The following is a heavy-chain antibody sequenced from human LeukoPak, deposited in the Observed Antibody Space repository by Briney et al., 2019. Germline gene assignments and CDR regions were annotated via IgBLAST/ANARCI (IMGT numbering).Heavy chain of an antibody. V-gene: IGHV3-66*01. CDR3: ARVTYGDFWSGYCDY. CDR2: IYSGGST. D-gene: IGHD3-3*01. Sequence: GGSLRLSCAASGFTVSSNYMSWVRQAPGKGLEWVSVIYSGGSTYYADSVKGRFTISRDNSKNTLYLQMNSLRAEDTAVYYCARVTYGDFWSGYCDYWGQGTLVTVSS. J-gene: IGHJ4*02. CDR1: GFTVSSNY.